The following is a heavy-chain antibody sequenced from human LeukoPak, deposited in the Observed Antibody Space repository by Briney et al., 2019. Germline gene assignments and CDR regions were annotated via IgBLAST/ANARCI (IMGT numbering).Heavy chain of an antibody. D-gene: IGHD3-16*02. J-gene: IGHJ6*02. CDR1: GGTFSSYA. Sequence: GASVKVSCKASGGTFSSYAISWVRQAPGQGLEWMGGIIPIFGTANYAQKFQGRVTITADESTSTVYMELSSLRSEDTAVYYCARAEVNRRHYYYGMDVWGQGTTVTVSS. CDR2: IIPIFGTA. CDR3: ARAEVNRRHYYYGMDV. V-gene: IGHV1-69*13.